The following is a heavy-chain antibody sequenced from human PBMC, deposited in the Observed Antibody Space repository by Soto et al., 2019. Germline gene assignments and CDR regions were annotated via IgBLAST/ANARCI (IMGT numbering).Heavy chain of an antibody. D-gene: IGHD1-20*01. CDR3: ARFARYNSTPAAFDI. V-gene: IGHV4-34*01. J-gene: IGHJ3*02. CDR1: GGSFSGYY. Sequence: SSETLSLTCAVYGGSFSGYYWSWIRQPPGKGLEWIGEINHSGSTNYNPSLTSRVTISVDTSKHQFSLKLRSVTAADTAVYYCARFARYNSTPAAFDIWGQGTMVTVSS. CDR2: INHSGST.